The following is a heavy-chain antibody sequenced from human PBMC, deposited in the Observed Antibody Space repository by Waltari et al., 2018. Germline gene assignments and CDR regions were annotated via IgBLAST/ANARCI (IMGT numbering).Heavy chain of an antibody. J-gene: IGHJ5*02. V-gene: IGHV1-46*01. CDR1: GYTFTSYY. CDR2: INPSGGST. CDR3: AEGGGGNWFDP. Sequence: QVQLVQSGAEVKKPGASVKVSCKASGYTFTSYYMHWVRQAPGKGLEWMGIINPSGGSTSYAQKFQGRVTIATDTSTSTVYMELSSLGAEDTAVYCCAEGGGGNWFDPWGQGTLVTVSS. D-gene: IGHD3-16*01.